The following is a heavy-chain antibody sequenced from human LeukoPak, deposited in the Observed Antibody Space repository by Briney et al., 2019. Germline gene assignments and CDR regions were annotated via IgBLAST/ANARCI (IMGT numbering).Heavy chain of an antibody. J-gene: IGHJ5*02. V-gene: IGHV4-34*01. D-gene: IGHD1-26*01. Sequence: SETLSLTCAVYGGSFSGYYWSWIRQPPGKGLEWIGEINHSGSTNYNPSLKSRVTISVDTSKNQFSLKLSSVTAADTAVYYCARSSGSYSFGTWGQGTLVTVSP. CDR2: INHSGST. CDR3: ARSSGSYSFGT. CDR1: GGSFSGYY.